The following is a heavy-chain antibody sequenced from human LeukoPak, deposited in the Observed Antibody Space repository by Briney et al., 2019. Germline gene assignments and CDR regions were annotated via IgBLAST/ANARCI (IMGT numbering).Heavy chain of an antibody. CDR2: ISYSGST. CDR3: AREILGGFNPGAY. CDR1: GDSISRGGYY. D-gene: IGHD1-14*01. V-gene: IGHV4-31*03. J-gene: IGHJ4*02. Sequence: SETLSLTCTVSGDSISRGGYYWSWIRQHPGKGLEWIGSISYSGSTYSKSSLKSRLTISADTSKNQFSLRLNSVTAADTAVYYCAREILGGFNPGAYWGQGTLVTVSS.